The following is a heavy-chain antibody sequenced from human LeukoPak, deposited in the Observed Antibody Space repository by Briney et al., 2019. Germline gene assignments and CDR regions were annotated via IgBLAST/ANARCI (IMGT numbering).Heavy chain of an antibody. Sequence: GGSLRLSCAASGFTVSSNYMSWVRQAPGKGLEWVSVIYSGGSTCYADSVKGRFTISRDNSKNTLYLQMNSLRAEDTAVYYWAILFVWFGDLWGQGTLVTVSS. D-gene: IGHD3-10*01. J-gene: IGHJ4*02. CDR2: IYSGGST. CDR1: GFTVSSNY. V-gene: IGHV3-66*01. CDR3: AILFVWFGDL.